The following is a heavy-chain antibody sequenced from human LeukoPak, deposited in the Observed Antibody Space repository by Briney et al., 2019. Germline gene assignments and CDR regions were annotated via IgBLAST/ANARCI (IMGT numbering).Heavy chain of an antibody. D-gene: IGHD2-2*01. Sequence: SETLSLTCTVSGDSISSSSYHWDWICQPPGKGLEWIGSIHYSGNTYYNPSLKSRVTISVDTSKNQFSLKLSSVTAADTAVYYCARARCRSSTSCYGDHWGQGTLVTVSS. CDR1: GDSISSSSYH. V-gene: IGHV4-39*07. J-gene: IGHJ4*02. CDR2: IHYSGNT. CDR3: ARARCRSSTSCYGDH.